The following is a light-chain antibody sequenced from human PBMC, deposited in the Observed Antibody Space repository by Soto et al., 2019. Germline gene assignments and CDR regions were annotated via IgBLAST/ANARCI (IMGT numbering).Light chain of an antibody. CDR3: QQYGNSRGT. Sequence: EIVVTQSPATLSLSPSERATLSCRASQSLANSFIAWYQQKPGQAPRLLIYDTSSRASGIPDRFSGSGSGTDFTLTISRLEPEDFAVYYCQQYGNSRGTFGQGTKVDIK. CDR1: QSLANSF. CDR2: DTS. V-gene: IGKV3-20*01. J-gene: IGKJ1*01.